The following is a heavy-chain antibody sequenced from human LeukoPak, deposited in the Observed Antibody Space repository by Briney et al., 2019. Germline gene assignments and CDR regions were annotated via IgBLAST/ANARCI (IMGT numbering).Heavy chain of an antibody. D-gene: IGHD3-3*01. V-gene: IGHV3-48*01. Sequence: GGSLRLSCAASGFTFSSYSMNWVRQPPGKGLEWVGYISSSSSTIYYADSGKGRFTTSRDNGKNSLYLQMNSLRAEDTAVYYCARSFSDFWNGYHYYYYYYMDVWGKGTTVTVSS. CDR3: ARSFSDFWNGYHYYYYYYMDV. CDR1: GFTFSSYS. J-gene: IGHJ6*03. CDR2: ISSSSSTI.